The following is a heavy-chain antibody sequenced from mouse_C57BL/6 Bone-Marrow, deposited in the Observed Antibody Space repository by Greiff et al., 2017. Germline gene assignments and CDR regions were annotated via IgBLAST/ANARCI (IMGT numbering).Heavy chain of an antibody. V-gene: IGHV1-72*01. CDR3: ARGVVVTYYFDY. J-gene: IGHJ2*01. D-gene: IGHD2-3*01. CDR2: IDPNSGGT. CDR1: GYTFTSYW. Sequence: QVQLQQPGAELVKPGASVTLSCKASGYTFTSYWMHWVKQRPGRGLAWIGRIDPNSGGTKYNETVKSKATLTVDKPSSPAYMQLSSLTSEDSAVDYCARGVVVTYYFDYWGQGTTLTVAS.